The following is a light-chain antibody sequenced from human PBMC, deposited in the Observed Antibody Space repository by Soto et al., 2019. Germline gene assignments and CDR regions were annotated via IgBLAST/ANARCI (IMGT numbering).Light chain of an antibody. CDR2: GAS. V-gene: IGKV3-20*01. CDR3: QQYGSSPPFT. Sequence: EIVLTQSPGTLSLSPGERATLSCRVSQSVSSSYLAWYQQKPGQAPRLLIYGASSRATGIPDRFSGSGSGTDFTLTISRLEPEDFAVYYCQQYGSSPPFTFGEGTKVEIK. CDR1: QSVSSSY. J-gene: IGKJ4*01.